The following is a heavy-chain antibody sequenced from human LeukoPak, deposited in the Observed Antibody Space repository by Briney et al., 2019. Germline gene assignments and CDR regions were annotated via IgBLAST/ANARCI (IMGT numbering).Heavy chain of an antibody. V-gene: IGHV4-30-2*01. D-gene: IGHD3-10*01. CDR2: IYRSGNT. CDR3: ARIGDYHDSGTKGTAFDY. J-gene: IGHJ4*02. CDR1: NDSISSGGYS. Sequence: SETLSLTCAVSNDSISSGGYSWSWIRQPPGKGLEWIGFIYRSGNTYYTPSLKSRVTMSVDRSKNQLSLKLYSVTAADTAVYYCARIGDYHDSGTKGTAFDYWGQGALVTVSS.